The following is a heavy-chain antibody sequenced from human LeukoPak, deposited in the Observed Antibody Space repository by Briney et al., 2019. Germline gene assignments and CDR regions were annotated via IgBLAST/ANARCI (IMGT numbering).Heavy chain of an antibody. CDR2: INPNSGGT. CDR3: ARDWGYSYGPALDY. J-gene: IGHJ4*02. Sequence: ASVKVSCKASGYPFTGYYMHWVRQAPEQGREWMGWINPNSGGTNYAQKFQGRVAMTRDTSISTAYMELSRLRSDDTAVYYCARDWGYSYGPALDYWGQGTLVTVSS. V-gene: IGHV1-2*02. D-gene: IGHD5-18*01. CDR1: GYPFTGYY.